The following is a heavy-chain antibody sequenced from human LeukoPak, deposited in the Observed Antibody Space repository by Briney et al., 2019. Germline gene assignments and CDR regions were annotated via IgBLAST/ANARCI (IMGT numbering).Heavy chain of an antibody. J-gene: IGHJ4*02. Sequence: GGSLRLSCAASGITFSNYWMKWVRQASGKGLEWLATIKQDGSDKFYVDSVKGRFTISRDNAGNSLYLQMNSLRAGDTAVYYCATYHTTLTAKRSYYWGQGTLVTVSS. CDR1: GITFSNYW. V-gene: IGHV3-7*03. D-gene: IGHD2-21*02. CDR3: ATYHTTLTAKRSYY. CDR2: IKQDGSDK.